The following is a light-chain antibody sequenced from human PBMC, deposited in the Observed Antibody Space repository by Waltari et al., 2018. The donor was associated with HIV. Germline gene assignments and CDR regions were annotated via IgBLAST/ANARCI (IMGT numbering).Light chain of an antibody. CDR3: CAYAGSTTYVI. Sequence: QSALTQPASVSGSPGQSITISCTGTSSDVGGYNLVSWYQQHPGKAPKLMIYEVSKRPSWVSNRFSGSKSGHTASRTISGLQAEDEADYYCCAYAGSTTYVIFGGGTKLTVL. V-gene: IGLV2-23*02. CDR2: EVS. J-gene: IGLJ2*01. CDR1: SSDVGGYNL.